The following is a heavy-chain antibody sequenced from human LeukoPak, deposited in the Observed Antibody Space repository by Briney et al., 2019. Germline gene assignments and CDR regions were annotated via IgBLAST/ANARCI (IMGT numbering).Heavy chain of an antibody. D-gene: IGHD2-15*01. Sequence: GGSLRLSCAASGFTVSSNYMSWVRQAPGKGLEWVSIIYSGGSTYYADSVKGRFTISRDNSKNTLYLQMNSLRAEDTAVYYCARGRGYCSGGSCYARRHYYYGMDVWGQGTTVTASS. V-gene: IGHV3-53*01. CDR1: GFTVSSNY. J-gene: IGHJ6*02. CDR2: IYSGGST. CDR3: ARGRGYCSGGSCYARRHYYYGMDV.